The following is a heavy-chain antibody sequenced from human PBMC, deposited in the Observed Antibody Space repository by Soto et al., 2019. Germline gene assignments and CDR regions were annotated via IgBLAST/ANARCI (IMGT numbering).Heavy chain of an antibody. V-gene: IGHV1-18*01. D-gene: IGHD2-8*01. Sequence: QGQLVQSEAEVKKPGASVKVSCKASGYTFTRYGISWVRQAPGQGLEWMGWISGYNGDTTYAQKFQGRVTMTIDKSTSTAYMELRSLTSDDTAVYYCAKNGQPPYYYYGLDVWGQGTKVTVSS. CDR2: ISGYNGDT. J-gene: IGHJ6*02. CDR1: GYTFTRYG. CDR3: AKNGQPPYYYYGLDV.